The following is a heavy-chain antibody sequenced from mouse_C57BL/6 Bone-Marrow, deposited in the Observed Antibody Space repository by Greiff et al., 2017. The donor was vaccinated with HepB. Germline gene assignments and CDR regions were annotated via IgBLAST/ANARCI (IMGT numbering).Heavy chain of an antibody. CDR2: IDPENGDT. Sequence: EVQLQQSGAELVRPGASVKLSCTASGFNIKDDYMHWVKQRPEQGLEWIGWIDPENGDTEYAAKFKGKATITADTTSNPAYLQLSSLTAEDTAVYYVRLTTVVAHYVDYWGQGTTLTVSS. J-gene: IGHJ2*01. D-gene: IGHD1-1*01. CDR3: RLTTVVAHYVDY. V-gene: IGHV14-4*01. CDR1: GFNIKDDY.